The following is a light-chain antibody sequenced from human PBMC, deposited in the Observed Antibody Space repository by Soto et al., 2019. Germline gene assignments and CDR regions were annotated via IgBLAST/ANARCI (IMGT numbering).Light chain of an antibody. V-gene: IGKV1-5*01. CDR3: QQYNSYRIT. CDR1: QSISSW. Sequence: DIQITQSPSTLSASVGDRVTITCRASQSISSWLAWYQRKPGKAPKLLIYDASSLKSGVPSRFSGSGSGTEFTLTISSLQPADFATYYCQQYNSYRITFGQGARLEIK. CDR2: DAS. J-gene: IGKJ5*01.